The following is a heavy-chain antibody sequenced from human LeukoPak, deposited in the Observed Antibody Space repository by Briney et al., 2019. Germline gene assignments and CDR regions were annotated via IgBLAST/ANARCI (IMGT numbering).Heavy chain of an antibody. Sequence: GDSLKISCKGSGHSFSTDWIAWVRQMPGKGLEWRGVIYAGDADTRYSPSFQGQVTISADKSPNTAYLQWTNLKASDTAMYYCARFRGELMDGFDFWGQGTLVTVSS. CDR1: GHSFSTDW. CDR3: ARFRGELMDGFDF. D-gene: IGHD1-7*01. V-gene: IGHV5-51*01. J-gene: IGHJ4*02. CDR2: IYAGDADT.